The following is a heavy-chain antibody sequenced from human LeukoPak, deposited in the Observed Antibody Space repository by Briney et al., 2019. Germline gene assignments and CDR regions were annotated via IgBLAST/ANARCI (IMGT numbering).Heavy chain of an antibody. D-gene: IGHD5-12*01. V-gene: IGHV1-8*03. J-gene: IGHJ4*02. CDR2: MNPNSGNT. CDR1: GYTFTSYD. Sequence: ASVKVSCKASGYTFTSYDINWVRQATGQGLEWMGWMNPNSGNTGYAQKFQGRVTITRNTSISTAYMELSSLRSEDTAVYYCARVPSGYDFHFDYWGQGTRVTVSS. CDR3: ARVPSGYDFHFDY.